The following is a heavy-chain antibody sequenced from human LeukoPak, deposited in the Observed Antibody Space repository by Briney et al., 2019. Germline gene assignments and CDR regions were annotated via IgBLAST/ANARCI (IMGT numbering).Heavy chain of an antibody. CDR3: ARCIVGATLFDS. CDR1: GYSISSGYY. D-gene: IGHD1-26*01. V-gene: IGHV4-38-2*01. Sequence: SETLSLTCAVSGYSISSGYYWGWIRQPPGKGLEWIGSIYHSGSTYYNPSLKSRVTISVDTSKNQFSLKLSSVTAADTAVYYCARCIVGATLFDSWGPGTLVTVSS. J-gene: IGHJ4*02. CDR2: IYHSGST.